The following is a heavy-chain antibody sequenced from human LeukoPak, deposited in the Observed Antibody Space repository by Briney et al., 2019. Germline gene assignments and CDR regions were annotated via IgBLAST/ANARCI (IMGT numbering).Heavy chain of an antibody. CDR2: IYYSGST. CDR1: GGSISSSSYY. CDR3: ARDYVYGSGSYYNRGFDY. Sequence: SETLSLTCTVSGGSISSSSYYWGWIRQPPGKGLEWIGSIYYSGSTYYNPSLKSRVTISVDTSKNQFSLKLSSVTAADTAVYYCARDYVYGSGSYYNRGFDYWGQGTLVTVSS. V-gene: IGHV4-39*07. J-gene: IGHJ4*02. D-gene: IGHD3-10*01.